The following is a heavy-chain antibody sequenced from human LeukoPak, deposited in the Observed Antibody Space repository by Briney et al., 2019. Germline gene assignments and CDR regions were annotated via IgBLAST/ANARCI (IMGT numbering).Heavy chain of an antibody. CDR1: GFTFDDHG. Sequence: GGSLRLSCAVTGFTFDDHGMSWVRQAPGKGLEWVSGINWNGGTTGFVDSVKGRFTISRDNAKNSLYLQMNSLRAEDTAVYYCARDELYLKYYYDSSGYYNYWGQGTLVTVSS. CDR3: ARDELYLKYYYDSSGYYNY. V-gene: IGHV3-20*04. CDR2: INWNGGTT. J-gene: IGHJ4*02. D-gene: IGHD3-22*01.